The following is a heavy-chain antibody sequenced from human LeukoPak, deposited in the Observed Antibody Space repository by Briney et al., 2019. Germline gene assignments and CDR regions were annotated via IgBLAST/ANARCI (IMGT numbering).Heavy chain of an antibody. CDR3: ARDNDSRDPPHFDY. J-gene: IGHJ4*02. D-gene: IGHD3-16*01. CDR1: GFPFTSYA. CDR2: VNADNSNT. Sequence: ASVTVSCKASGFPFTSYAIHWVRQAPGQRLEWMGWVNADNSNTKYSQEFQGRVTITMDTSASTAYMDLNSLRSEDTAVYYCARDNDSRDPPHFDYWGQGTLVTVSS. V-gene: IGHV1-3*03.